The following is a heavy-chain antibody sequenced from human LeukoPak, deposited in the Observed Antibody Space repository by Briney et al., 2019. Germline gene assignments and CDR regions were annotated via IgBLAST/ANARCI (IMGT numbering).Heavy chain of an antibody. CDR3: AAEDLVATIGY. D-gene: IGHD5-12*01. V-gene: IGHV4-59*01. CDR1: GRSISSYY. J-gene: IGHJ4*02. Sequence: SQTLSLTWTVSGRSISSYYSSWIRHPPRKGLEWIGYIYYSGSTNYNPSLKSRVTISVDTSKNQFSLKLSSVTAADTAVYYCAAEDLVATIGYWGQGTLVTVSS. CDR2: IYYSGST.